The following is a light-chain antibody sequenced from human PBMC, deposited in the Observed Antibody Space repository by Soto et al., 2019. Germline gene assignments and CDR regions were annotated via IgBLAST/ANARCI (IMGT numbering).Light chain of an antibody. Sequence: DVHLTQSPSTLSASVGDRVTITCRASQIMSGWLAWYQQKVGKAPKLLIYDASSLQSGVPSRFSGSGSGTEFTLTISSLQPEDFATYYCQQYNSYSAYSFGQGTKLEIK. CDR2: DAS. V-gene: IGKV1-5*01. J-gene: IGKJ2*03. CDR1: QIMSGW. CDR3: QQYNSYSAYS.